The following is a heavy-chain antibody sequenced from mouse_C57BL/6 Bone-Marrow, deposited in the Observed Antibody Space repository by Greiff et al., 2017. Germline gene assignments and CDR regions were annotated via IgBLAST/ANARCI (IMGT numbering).Heavy chain of an antibody. CDR2: IHPNSGST. Sequence: LQESGAELVKPGASVKLSCKASGYTFTSYWMHWVKQRPGQGLEWIGMIHPNSGSTNYNEKFKSKATLTVDKSSSTAYMQLSSLTSEDSAVYYCARWTLWYPSWGQGTLVTVSA. J-gene: IGHJ3*01. V-gene: IGHV1-64*01. CDR1: GYTFTSYW. CDR3: ARWTLWYPS. D-gene: IGHD2-1*01.